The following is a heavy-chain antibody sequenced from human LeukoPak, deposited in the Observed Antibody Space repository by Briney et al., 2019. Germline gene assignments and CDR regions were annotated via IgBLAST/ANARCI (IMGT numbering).Heavy chain of an antibody. J-gene: IGHJ6*03. D-gene: IGHD3-16*01. CDR2: IDYSGST. CDR3: VRAPATLQFGYYYYYMDV. Sequence: SETLSLTCTVSGGSISSYYWNWIRQPPGKGLEWIGYIDYSGSTNYNPSLKSRVTISVDTSENQFSLKLSSVTAADTAVYYCVRAPATLQFGYYYYYMDVWGKGTTVTVS. CDR1: GGSISSYY. V-gene: IGHV4-59*01.